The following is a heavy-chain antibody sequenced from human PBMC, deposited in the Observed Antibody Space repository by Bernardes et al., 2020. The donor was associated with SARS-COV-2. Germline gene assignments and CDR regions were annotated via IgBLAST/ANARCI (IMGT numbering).Heavy chain of an antibody. D-gene: IGHD3-10*01. V-gene: IGHV1-69*13. J-gene: IGHJ4*02. CDR3: AREGYGSGMRHYFDY. CDR1: GGTFSSYA. Sequence: SVKVSCKASGGTFSSYAISWVRQAPGQGLEWMGRIIPIFGTANYAQKFQGRVTITADESTSTAYMELSSLRSEDTAVYYCAREGYGSGMRHYFDYWGQGTLVTVSS. CDR2: IIPIFGTA.